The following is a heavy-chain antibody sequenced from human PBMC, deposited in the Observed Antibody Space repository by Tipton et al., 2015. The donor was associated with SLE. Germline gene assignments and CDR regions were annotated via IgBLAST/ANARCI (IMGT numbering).Heavy chain of an antibody. CDR3: ARRGLEYYYGSGSYYTHFDY. CDR2: IYNSGRT. CDR1: GGSIRSYY. Sequence: TLSLTCTVSGGSIRSYYWSWIRQSPGKGLEWIGYIYNSGRTNYNPSLESRVTISADTSKNRFSLKLSSVTAADTAVYYCARRGLEYYYGSGSYYTHFDYWGQGTLVTVSS. D-gene: IGHD3-10*01. V-gene: IGHV4-59*12. J-gene: IGHJ4*02.